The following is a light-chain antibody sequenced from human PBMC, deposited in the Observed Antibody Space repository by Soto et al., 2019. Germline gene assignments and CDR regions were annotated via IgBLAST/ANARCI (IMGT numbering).Light chain of an antibody. CDR2: GAS. CDR1: QSVSSN. CDR3: HQYYNRPPWT. V-gene: IGKV3-15*01. Sequence: EILMTQSPGTLSVSPGERATLSCRASQSVSSNLAWYQQKPGQAPRLLIYGASTRATGLPARFSGSGSGTEFTLTISSLQSEDSATYYCHQYYNRPPWTFGQGTKVQI. J-gene: IGKJ1*01.